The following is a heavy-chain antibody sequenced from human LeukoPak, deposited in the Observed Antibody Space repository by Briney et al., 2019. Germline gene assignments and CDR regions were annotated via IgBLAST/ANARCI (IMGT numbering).Heavy chain of an antibody. J-gene: IGHJ4*02. V-gene: IGHV4-4*07. Sequence: PSETLSLTCTVSGGSISSYYWSWIRQPAGKGLEWIGRIYASGSTTYNPSLKSRVTMSVDTSKNQFSLKLSSVTAADTAVYYCASSIFGVVPPAYWGQGTLVTVSS. CDR1: GGSISSYY. D-gene: IGHD3-3*01. CDR3: ASSIFGVVPPAY. CDR2: IYASGST.